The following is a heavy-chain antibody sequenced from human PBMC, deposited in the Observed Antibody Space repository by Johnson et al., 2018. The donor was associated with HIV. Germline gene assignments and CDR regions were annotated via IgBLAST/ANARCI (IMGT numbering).Heavy chain of an antibody. J-gene: IGHJ3*02. V-gene: IGHV3-33*06. CDR3: AKDKDNWNYGAFGI. CDR1: GFTFSSYG. D-gene: IGHD1-7*01. Sequence: QVQLVESGGGVVQPGRSLRLSCAASGFTFSSYGMHWVRQAPGKGLEWVAVIWYDGSNKYYADSVKGRFTISRDNSKNTLYLQMNSLRAEDTAVYYGAKDKDNWNYGAFGIWGQGTMVTVSS. CDR2: IWYDGSNK.